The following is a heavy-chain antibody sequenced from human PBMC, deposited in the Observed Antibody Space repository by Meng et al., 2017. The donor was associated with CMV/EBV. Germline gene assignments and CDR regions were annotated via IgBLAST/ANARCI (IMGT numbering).Heavy chain of an antibody. Sequence: VQLVHVGAEVREPGALVKVTCKASGYTFTGYYMHWVRQAPGQGLEWMGWINPNSGGTNYAQKFQGRVTMTRDTSISTAYMELSRLRSDDTAVYYCATYIGNYINWYFDLWGRGTLVTVSS. D-gene: IGHD1-7*01. CDR3: ATYIGNYINWYFDL. V-gene: IGHV1-2*02. J-gene: IGHJ2*01. CDR1: GYTFTGYY. CDR2: INPNSGGT.